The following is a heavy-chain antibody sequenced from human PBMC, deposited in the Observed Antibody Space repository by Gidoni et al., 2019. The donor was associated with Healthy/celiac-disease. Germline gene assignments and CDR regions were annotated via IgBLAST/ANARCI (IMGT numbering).Heavy chain of an antibody. Sequence: QVQLVQSGAEVKKPGSSVKVSCKASGGTFSSYASSWVRQAPGQGLEWMGGIIPIFGTANYAQKFQGRVTITADESTITAYMELSSLRSEDTAVYYCARAHDSSGYYYRLYYFDYWGQGTLVTVSS. J-gene: IGHJ4*02. CDR1: GGTFSSYA. CDR3: ARAHDSSGYYYRLYYFDY. D-gene: IGHD3-22*01. CDR2: IIPIFGTA. V-gene: IGHV1-69*01.